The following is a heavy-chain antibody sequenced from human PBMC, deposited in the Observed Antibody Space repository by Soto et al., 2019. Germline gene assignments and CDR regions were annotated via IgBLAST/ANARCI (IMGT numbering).Heavy chain of an antibody. CDR2: IIPIFGTA. J-gene: IGHJ3*02. Sequence: GASVKVSCKASGGTFSSYAISWVRQAPGQGLEWMGGIIPIFGTANYAQKFQGRVTITADESTSTAYMELSSLRSEDTAVYYCARAPSYYYDSSGYLVPQAFDIWGQGTRVTVSS. V-gene: IGHV1-69*13. CDR3: ARAPSYYYDSSGYLVPQAFDI. CDR1: GGTFSSYA. D-gene: IGHD3-22*01.